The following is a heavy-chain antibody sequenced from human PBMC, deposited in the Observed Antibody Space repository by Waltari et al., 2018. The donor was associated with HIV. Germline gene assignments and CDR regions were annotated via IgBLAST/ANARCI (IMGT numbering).Heavy chain of an antibody. V-gene: IGHV1-18*01. CDR1: GYTFPNYR. Sequence: QVQLVQSGAEVKKPGASVKVSCKAWGYTFPNYRISWVRQGPGQGLAWMGWISTYNDNTNCAQKIQGRVTMTTDTSTNTAYMELRSLKSDDTAVYYCARDRETYYYDSSGYLDALDIWGQGTMVTVSS. CDR3: ARDRETYYYDSSGYLDALDI. J-gene: IGHJ3*02. D-gene: IGHD3-22*01. CDR2: ISTYNDNT.